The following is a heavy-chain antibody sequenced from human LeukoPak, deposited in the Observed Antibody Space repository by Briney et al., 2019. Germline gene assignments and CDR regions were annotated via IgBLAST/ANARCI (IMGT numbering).Heavy chain of an antibody. CDR2: ISGSGGST. CDR3: AKDNYGMDV. Sequence: PGGSLRLSCAASGFTFSNYAMNWVRQAPGKELEWVSEISGSGGSTNYADSVKGRFTISRDNSKNTLHLQMNSLGAEDTAVYYCAKDNYGMDVWGQGTTVTVSS. V-gene: IGHV3-23*01. CDR1: GFTFSNYA. J-gene: IGHJ6*02.